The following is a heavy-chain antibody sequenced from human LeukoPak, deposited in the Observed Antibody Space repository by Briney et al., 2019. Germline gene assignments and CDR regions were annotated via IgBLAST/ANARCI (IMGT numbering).Heavy chain of an antibody. V-gene: IGHV4-31*03. CDR1: GGSITSGGYY. J-gene: IGHJ4*02. D-gene: IGHD3-22*01. Sequence: SETRSLTCTVSGGSITSGGYYWSWIRQHPGKGLEWIGYIYYSGSTYYNPSLKSRVTISVDTSKNQFSLKLSSVTAADTAVYYCAQSSGYVFDYWGQGTLVTVSS. CDR2: IYYSGST. CDR3: AQSSGYVFDY.